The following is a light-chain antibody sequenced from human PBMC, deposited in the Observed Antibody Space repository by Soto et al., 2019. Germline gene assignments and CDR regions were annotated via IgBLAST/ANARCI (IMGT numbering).Light chain of an antibody. Sequence: EIVLTQSPDTLSLSPGERATLSCRASQSVRSERLAWYQQKRGQAPTLLIFDASSRASGTPERFSGSGSGTDFTLTISSLQSEDFAVYFCQQYNNWPPTWTLGQGTKVDIK. CDR2: DAS. CDR1: QSVRSER. J-gene: IGKJ1*01. CDR3: QQYNNWPPTWT. V-gene: IGKV3D-15*01.